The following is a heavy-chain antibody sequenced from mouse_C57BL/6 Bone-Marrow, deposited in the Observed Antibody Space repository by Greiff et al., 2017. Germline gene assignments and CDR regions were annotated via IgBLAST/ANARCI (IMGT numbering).Heavy chain of an antibody. D-gene: IGHD3-2*02. J-gene: IGHJ2*01. CDR3: ARAAQAPGPRVAFDY. CDR2: IDPEDGET. V-gene: IGHV14-2*01. CDR1: GFNIKDSY. Sequence: VQLQQSGAELVKPGASVKLSCTASGFNIKDSYMHWVKQRTEQGLEWIGRIDPEDGETKYAPKFQGKATITTDTSSTTAYLQLSSLTSEDTAVYYCARAAQAPGPRVAFDYWGQGTTLTVSS.